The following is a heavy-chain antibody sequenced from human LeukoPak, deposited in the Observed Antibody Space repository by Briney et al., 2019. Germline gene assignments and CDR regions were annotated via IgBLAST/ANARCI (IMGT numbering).Heavy chain of an antibody. CDR1: GGSISSHY. CDR2: IYYSGST. D-gene: IGHD3-22*01. CDR3: ALQTYYYDSSGYYTLRSFDY. V-gene: IGHV4-59*11. Sequence: SETLSLTCTVSGGSISSHYWSWIRQPPGKGLEWIVYIYYSGSTNYNPSLKSRVTISVDTSRNQFSLKLSSVTAADTAVYYCALQTYYYDSSGYYTLRSFDYWGQGTLVTVSS. J-gene: IGHJ4*02.